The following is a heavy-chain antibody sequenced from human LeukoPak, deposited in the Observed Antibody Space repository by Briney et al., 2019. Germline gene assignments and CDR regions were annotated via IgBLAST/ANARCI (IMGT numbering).Heavy chain of an antibody. CDR3: ASEYSYGYGWVFDY. V-gene: IGHV4-4*07. J-gene: IGHJ4*02. Sequence: PSETLSLTCGVSGYSISSDHFWGWIRQPAGKGLEWIGRIYTSGSTNYNPSLKSRVTISVDTSKNQFSLKLSSVTAADTAVYYCASEYSYGYGWVFDYWGQGTLVTVSS. CDR1: GYSISSDHF. D-gene: IGHD5-18*01. CDR2: IYTSGST.